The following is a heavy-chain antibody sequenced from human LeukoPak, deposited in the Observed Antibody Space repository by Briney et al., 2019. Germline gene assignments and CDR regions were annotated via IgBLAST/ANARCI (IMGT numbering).Heavy chain of an antibody. Sequence: ASVKVSCKASGFTFTSSAVQWVRQARGQRLEWIGWIVVGRGNTNYAQKFQERVTITRDMSTSTAYMELSSLRSEDTAVYYCATPAGSGYTFDYWGQGTLVTVSS. CDR3: ATPAGSGYTFDY. D-gene: IGHD6-19*01. J-gene: IGHJ4*02. CDR2: IVVGRGNT. V-gene: IGHV1-58*01. CDR1: GFTFTSSA.